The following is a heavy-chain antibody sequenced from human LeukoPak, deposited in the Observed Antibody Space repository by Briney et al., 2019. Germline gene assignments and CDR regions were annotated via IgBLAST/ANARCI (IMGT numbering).Heavy chain of an antibody. V-gene: IGHV3-30*03. J-gene: IGHJ4*02. Sequence: PGGSLRLSCAASGFSFTKHGMHWVRQAPGKGLEWVAFISDNGRRTYYTESVKGQFTISRDDSTNTLFLQVNSLRTEDTAVYYCARDFSSHWSLDHWGQGALVTVSS. D-gene: IGHD1-1*01. CDR3: ARDFSSHWSLDH. CDR2: ISDNGRRT. CDR1: GFSFTKHG.